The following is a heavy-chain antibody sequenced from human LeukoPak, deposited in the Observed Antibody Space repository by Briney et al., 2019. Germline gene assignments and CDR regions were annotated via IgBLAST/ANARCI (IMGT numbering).Heavy chain of an antibody. CDR1: GYTFTSYA. CDR2: INAGNGNT. J-gene: IGHJ4*02. Sequence: ASVKVSCKASGYTFTSYAMHWVRQAPGQRLEWMGWINAGNGNTKYSQKFQGRVTITRDTSASTAYMELSSLRSEDTAVYYYARSRVLRYFDWSKRGYYFDYWGQGTLVTVSS. V-gene: IGHV1-3*01. D-gene: IGHD3-9*01. CDR3: ARSRVLRYFDWSKRGYYFDY.